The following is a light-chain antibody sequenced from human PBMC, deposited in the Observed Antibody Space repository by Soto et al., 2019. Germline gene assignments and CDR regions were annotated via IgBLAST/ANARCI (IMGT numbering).Light chain of an antibody. V-gene: IGKV3-11*01. CDR3: QQRSKWPPV. Sequence: EIVLTQSPATLSLSPGERATLSCRASQSVGTFFAWYQQKPGQAPRLLIYDASNRATGIPARFSGSGSGTDFTLTISSLEPEDFAVYYCQQRSKWPPVFGGGTKVDIK. CDR1: QSVGTF. CDR2: DAS. J-gene: IGKJ4*01.